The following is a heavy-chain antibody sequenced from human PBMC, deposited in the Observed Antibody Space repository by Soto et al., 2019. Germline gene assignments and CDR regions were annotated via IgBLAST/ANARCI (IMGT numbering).Heavy chain of an antibody. V-gene: IGHV3-7*01. CDR3: ARESEDLTSNFDY. J-gene: IGHJ4*02. CDR1: GLIFSNYW. Sequence: GGSLRLSCVASGLIFSNYWMSWVRQAPGKGLEWVAKIKQDGSEKYYVNSVKGRFTISRDNAKNSLFLQMNSLRAEDTAVYYCARESEDLTSNFDYWGQGTLVTVSS. CDR2: IKQDGSEK.